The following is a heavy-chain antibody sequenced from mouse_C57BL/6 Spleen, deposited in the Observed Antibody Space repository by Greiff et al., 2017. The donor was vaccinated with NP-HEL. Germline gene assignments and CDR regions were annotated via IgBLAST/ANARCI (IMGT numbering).Heavy chain of an antibody. Sequence: QVQLQQPGAELVRPGSSVKLSCKASGYTFTSYWMDWVKQRPGQGLEWIGNIYPSDSETHYNQKFKDKATLTVDKSSSTAYMQLSSLTSEASAVYYCARGCNSDYWGQGTTLTVSS. CDR2: IYPSDSET. V-gene: IGHV1-61*01. CDR3: ARGCNSDY. CDR1: GYTFTSYW. J-gene: IGHJ2*01.